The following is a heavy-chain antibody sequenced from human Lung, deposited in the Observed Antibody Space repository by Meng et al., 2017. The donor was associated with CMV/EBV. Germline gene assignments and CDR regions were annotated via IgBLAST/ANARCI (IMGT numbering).Heavy chain of an antibody. J-gene: IGHJ4*02. CDR1: GFTFSSYE. D-gene: IGHD5-24*01. V-gene: IGHV3-48*03. Sequence: GGSLRLSCAVSGFTFSSYEMNWVRQAPGKGLEWVSYISTGGSTRYYADSVKGRFTVMRDNAKNSLFLQMNSLSAEDTAVYYCARLEMATTALDYWGQGALVTDSS. CDR2: ISTGGSTR. CDR3: ARLEMATTALDY.